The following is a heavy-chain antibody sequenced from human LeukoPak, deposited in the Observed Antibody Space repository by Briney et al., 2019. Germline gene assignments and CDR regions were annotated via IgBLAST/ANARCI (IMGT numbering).Heavy chain of an antibody. CDR1: GYSFTTNW. V-gene: IGHV5-10-1*01. CDR2: LDPSDSYT. J-gene: IGHJ6*02. D-gene: IGHD3-22*01. CDR3: ARHEPPVTYYDRNRDGNYHFHYGMDV. Sequence: HGASLKISCKGSGYSFTTNWISWVRQMPGKGLEWMGSLDPSDSYTNYSPSFQGHISISTDKSITTAYLQWSSLKASDTAMYYCARHEPPVTYYDRNRDGNYHFHYGMDVWGQGTAVTVSS.